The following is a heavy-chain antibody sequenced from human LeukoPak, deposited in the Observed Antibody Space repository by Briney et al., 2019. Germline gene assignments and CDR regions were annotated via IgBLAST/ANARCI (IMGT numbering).Heavy chain of an antibody. D-gene: IGHD3-22*01. CDR3: ARDQPGYYDSSGYFDY. V-gene: IGHV3-30-3*01. CDR1: GFTFNNYA. J-gene: IGHJ4*02. CDR2: ISFDGSSK. Sequence: GGSLRLSCVASGFTFNNYAIHWVRQAPGKGPEWVAVISFDGSSKNYADSVRGRFTISRDNSKNTLYLQMNSLRAEDTAVYYCARDQPGYYDSSGYFDYWGQGTLVTVSS.